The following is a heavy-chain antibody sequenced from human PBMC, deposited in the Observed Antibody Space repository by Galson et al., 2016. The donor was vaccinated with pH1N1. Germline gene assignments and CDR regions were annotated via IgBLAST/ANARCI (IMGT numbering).Heavy chain of an antibody. V-gene: IGHV1-8*01. J-gene: IGHJ2*01. CDR3: ARGPVYWYFDL. CDR1: GYTLTSYD. CDR2: MNPNNGNA. Sequence: SCKASGYTLTSYDINWVRQATGQGFEWMGWMNPNNGNADYAPKFQGRVTLTRNASINTAYMELSSLTSEDTAVYYCARGPVYWYFDLWGRGTPVIVSS.